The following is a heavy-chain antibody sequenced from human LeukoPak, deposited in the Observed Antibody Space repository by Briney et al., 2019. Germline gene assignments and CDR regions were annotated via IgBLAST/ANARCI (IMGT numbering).Heavy chain of an antibody. Sequence: SETLSLTCTVSGGSISSRGYYWGWIRQPPGKGLEWIGHIYYSGSTNYNPSLKSRVTISVDTSKNQFSLKLSSVTAADTAVYYCAREFYYYGSGSHVYYFDYWGQGTLVTVSS. J-gene: IGHJ4*02. D-gene: IGHD3-10*01. V-gene: IGHV4-61*08. CDR3: AREFYYYGSGSHVYYFDY. CDR2: IYYSGST. CDR1: GGSISSRGYY.